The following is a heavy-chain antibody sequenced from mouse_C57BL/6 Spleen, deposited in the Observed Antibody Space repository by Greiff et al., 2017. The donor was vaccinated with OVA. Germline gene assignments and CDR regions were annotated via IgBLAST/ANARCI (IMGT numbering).Heavy chain of an antibody. D-gene: IGHD2-4*01. CDR1: GFTFTDYY. Sequence: EVKVVESGGGLVQPGASLRLSCAASGFTFTDYYMSWVRQPPGKAPEWLALIRNKANGYTTAYTASVKGRFTISRDNSQNILYLQMNTLRAEDSATYYCVKAVIDYDYDGAMDYWGQGTSVTVSS. CDR2: IRNKANGYTT. V-gene: IGHV7-4*01. J-gene: IGHJ4*01. CDR3: VKAVIDYDYDGAMDY.